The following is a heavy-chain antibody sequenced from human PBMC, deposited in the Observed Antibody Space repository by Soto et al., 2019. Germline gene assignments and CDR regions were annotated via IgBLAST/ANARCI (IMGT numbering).Heavy chain of an antibody. CDR2: IYYSGST. J-gene: IGHJ4*02. V-gene: IGHV4-59*01. CDR1: GGSISSYY. D-gene: IGHD3-22*01. CDR3: ARLHYDSSGYSFDY. Sequence: SETLSLTCTVSGGSISSYYWSWIRQPPGKGLEWIGYIYYSGSTNYNPSLKSRVTISVDTSKNQFSLKLSSVTAADTAVYYCARLHYDSSGYSFDYWGQGTLVTV.